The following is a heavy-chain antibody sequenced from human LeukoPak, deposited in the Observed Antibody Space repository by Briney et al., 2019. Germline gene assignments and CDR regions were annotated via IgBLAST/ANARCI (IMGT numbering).Heavy chain of an antibody. CDR2: MSHSGST. CDR3: VRDWAYCGGDCYPGY. Sequence: PETLSLTCVVSGYSISSGFYWGWIRQPPGKGLEWIGSMSHSGSTYYNPSLKSRLTISVDTSENQFSLNLRSVTAADTAVYYCVRDWAYCGGDCYPGYWGQGTLVTVSS. CDR1: GYSISSGFY. V-gene: IGHV4-38-2*02. D-gene: IGHD2-21*02. J-gene: IGHJ4*02.